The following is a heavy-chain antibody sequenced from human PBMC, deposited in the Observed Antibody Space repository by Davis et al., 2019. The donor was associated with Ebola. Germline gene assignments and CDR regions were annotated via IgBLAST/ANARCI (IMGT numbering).Heavy chain of an antibody. CDR1: GGSISSGGYS. D-gene: IGHD7-27*01. CDR3: ARRSLGYYYGMDV. CDR2: IYHSGST. J-gene: IGHJ6*02. V-gene: IGHV4-30-2*01. Sequence: SETLSLTCAVSGGSISSGGYSWSWIRQPPGKGLEWIGYIYHSGSTYYNPSLKSRVTISVDRSKNQFSLKLSSVTAADTAVYYCARRSLGYYYGMDVWGQGTTVTVSS.